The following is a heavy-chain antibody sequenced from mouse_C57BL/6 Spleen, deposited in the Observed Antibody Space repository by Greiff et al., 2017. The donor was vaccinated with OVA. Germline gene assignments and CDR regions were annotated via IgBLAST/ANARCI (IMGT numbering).Heavy chain of an antibody. V-gene: IGHV3-6*01. CDR3: ASSYYSNPFAY. Sequence: EVHLVESGPGLVKPSQSLSLTCSVTGYSITSGYYWNWIRQFPGNKLEWMGYISYDGSNNYNPSLKNRISITRDTSKNQFFLKLNSVTTEDTATYYCASSYYSNPFAYWGQGTLVTVSA. D-gene: IGHD2-5*01. CDR1: GYSITSGYY. J-gene: IGHJ3*01. CDR2: ISYDGSN.